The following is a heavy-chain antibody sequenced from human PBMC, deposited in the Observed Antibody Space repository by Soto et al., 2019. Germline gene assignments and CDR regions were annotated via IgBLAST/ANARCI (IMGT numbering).Heavy chain of an antibody. CDR3: ARGAFPTWGSYPLDY. J-gene: IGHJ4*02. Sequence: PGGSLRLSCAASGFTFSTYWMTWVRQAPGKGLEWVANIKQDGSEYYYVGSVTGRFTISRDNAKNSLYLQMNSLRAEDTAVYYCARGAFPTWGSYPLDYWGQGTLVTVSS. D-gene: IGHD3-16*02. CDR1: GFTFSTYW. V-gene: IGHV3-7*04. CDR2: IKQDGSEY.